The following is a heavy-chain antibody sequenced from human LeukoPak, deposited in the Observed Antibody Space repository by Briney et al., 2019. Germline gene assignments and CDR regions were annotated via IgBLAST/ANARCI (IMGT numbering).Heavy chain of an antibody. CDR3: AKDDRHISGWPFDY. D-gene: IGHD6-19*01. CDR2: INNDGDNT. Sequence: PGGSLRLSCAASGFTFSGYVMNWVRQAPGKGLEWVSAINNDGDNTYYADSVKGRFSISRDNSKNTLCLQMNSLRAEDTAVYYCAKDDRHISGWPFDYWGQGTLVTVSS. CDR1: GFTFSGYV. J-gene: IGHJ4*02. V-gene: IGHV3-23*01.